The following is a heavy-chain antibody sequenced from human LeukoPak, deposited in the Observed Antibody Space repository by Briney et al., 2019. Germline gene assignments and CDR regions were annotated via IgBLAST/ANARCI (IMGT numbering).Heavy chain of an antibody. CDR3: ARHSSGWYEFDY. Sequence: SETLSLTCAVYGGSFSGYYWGWIRQPPEKGLEWIGSIYYSGSTYYNPSLKNRVTISVDTSKNQFSLKLSSVTAADTAVYYCARHSSGWYEFDYWGQGTLVTVSS. V-gene: IGHV4-39*01. J-gene: IGHJ4*02. CDR2: IYYSGST. CDR1: GGSFSGYY. D-gene: IGHD6-19*01.